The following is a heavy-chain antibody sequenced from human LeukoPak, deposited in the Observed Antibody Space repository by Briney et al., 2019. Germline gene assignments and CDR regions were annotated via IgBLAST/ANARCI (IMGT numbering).Heavy chain of an antibody. D-gene: IGHD3-22*01. V-gene: IGHV3-23*01. CDR3: ARDSSGYFHWFDP. CDR1: GFTFSDYA. J-gene: IGHJ5*02. CDR2: ISGGSSGST. Sequence: GGSLRLSCAASGFTFSDYAMSWVRQAPGKGLEWLSVISGGSSGSTYYADSVTGRFTVSRDNSKNTLYLQMNSLRAEDTAVYYCARDSSGYFHWFDPWGQGTLVTVSS.